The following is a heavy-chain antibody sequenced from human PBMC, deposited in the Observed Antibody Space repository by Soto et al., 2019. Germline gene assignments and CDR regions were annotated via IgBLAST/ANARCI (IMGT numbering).Heavy chain of an antibody. J-gene: IGHJ4*02. CDR2: IYYSGST. D-gene: IGHD3-22*01. CDR1: GGSIGSGDYY. Sequence: PSETLSLTFTVSGGSIGSGDYYWSCIRQPPWKGLEWIGYIYYSGSTYYNPSLKSRFTISVDTSKNQFSLKLSSVTAADTAVYYCARRYRYYYYDSSGYYLDYWAQGTLVTVSS. V-gene: IGHV4-30-4*02. CDR3: ARRYRYYYYDSSGYYLDY.